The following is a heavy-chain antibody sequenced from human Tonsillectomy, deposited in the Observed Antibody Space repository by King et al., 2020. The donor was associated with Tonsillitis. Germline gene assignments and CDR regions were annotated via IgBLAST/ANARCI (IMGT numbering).Heavy chain of an antibody. Sequence: VQLVESGGGVVQPGRSLRLSCAPSGFTFSSYSMYWVRQAPGKGLEWVGVISYDGTNKYYADSVKGRFTISRDNSNFTLYLQMNSLRAEDTAFYYCARDRFRWTMTAYYMDVWGKGTTVTVS. CDR1: GFTFSSYS. CDR3: ARDRFRWTMTAYYMDV. CDR2: ISYDGTNK. J-gene: IGHJ6*03. D-gene: IGHD3-22*01. V-gene: IGHV3-30-3*01.